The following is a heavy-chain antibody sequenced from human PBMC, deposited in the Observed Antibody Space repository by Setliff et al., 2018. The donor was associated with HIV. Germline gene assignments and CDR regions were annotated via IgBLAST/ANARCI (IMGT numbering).Heavy chain of an antibody. V-gene: IGHV1-46*01. J-gene: IGHJ6*03. CDR3: ARGGQYSGSYLPRDYYMDV. D-gene: IGHD1-26*01. CDR1: GYTLTEVS. Sequence: GASVKVSCKISGYTLTEVSMHWVRQAPGQGLECMGMINPSGGGTSYAQKFQCRVTMTGDTSTSTVYMELCSLRSEDTAVYYCARGGQYSGSYLPRDYYMDVWGKGTTVTVSS. CDR2: INPSGGGT.